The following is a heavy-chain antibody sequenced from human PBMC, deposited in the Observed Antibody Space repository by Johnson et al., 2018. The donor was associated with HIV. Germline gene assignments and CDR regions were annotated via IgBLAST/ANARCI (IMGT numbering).Heavy chain of an antibody. V-gene: IGHV3-15*01. D-gene: IGHD3-22*01. CDR2: IKSKTDGGTT. CDR1: GFTFSNAW. Sequence: VQLVESGGGLVKPGGSLRLSCAASGFTFSNAWMSWVRQAPGKGLEWVGRIKSKTDGGTTDYAAPVKGRFTISRDDSKNTLYLQMNSLKTEDTAVYYCARTPRPYYYDRSDGAFDIWGQGTMVTVSS. CDR3: ARTPRPYYYDRSDGAFDI. J-gene: IGHJ3*02.